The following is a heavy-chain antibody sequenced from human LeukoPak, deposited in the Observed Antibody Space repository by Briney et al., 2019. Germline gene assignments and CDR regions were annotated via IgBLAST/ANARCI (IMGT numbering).Heavy chain of an antibody. CDR2: ISGSGDNT. V-gene: IGHV3-23*01. CDR3: ANDRGY. CDR1: GFTFSTYA. Sequence: GGSLRLSCAASGFTFSTYAMTWVRQAPGKGLEWVSAISGSGDNTYYVDSVKGRFTISRDNSKNTLYLQMNSLRAEDTAVYYCANDRGYWGQGTLVTVSS. J-gene: IGHJ4*02.